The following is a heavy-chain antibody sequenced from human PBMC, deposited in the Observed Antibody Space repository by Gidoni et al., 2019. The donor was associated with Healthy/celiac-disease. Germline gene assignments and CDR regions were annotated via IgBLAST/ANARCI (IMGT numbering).Heavy chain of an antibody. Sequence: QVQLQESGPGLVRPSQTLSLSCTVSGYSISSGDYYWSWIRQHPGKGLEWIGYIYYRGSTKYNASLRSRVTLSVDTSKNQFSLKLSSVSAADTAVYYCARTRAYSGSYIDFDYWGQGTLVTVSS. D-gene: IGHD1-26*01. CDR1: GYSISSGDYY. J-gene: IGHJ4*02. CDR2: IYYRGST. V-gene: IGHV4-31*03. CDR3: ARTRAYSGSYIDFDY.